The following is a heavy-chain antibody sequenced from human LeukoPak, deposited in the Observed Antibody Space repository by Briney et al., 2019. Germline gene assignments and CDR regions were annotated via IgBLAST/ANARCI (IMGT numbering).Heavy chain of an antibody. Sequence: GGSLRLSCAASGFTFSSYSMNWVRQAPGKGLEWVSYISSSSTLYYADSVKGRFTISRDNAKNSLYLQMNSLRADDTAVYYCARDRKDIVVVVAATIDYWGQGTLVTASS. J-gene: IGHJ4*02. CDR2: ISSSSTL. CDR3: ARDRKDIVVVVAATIDY. V-gene: IGHV3-48*01. CDR1: GFTFSSYS. D-gene: IGHD2-15*01.